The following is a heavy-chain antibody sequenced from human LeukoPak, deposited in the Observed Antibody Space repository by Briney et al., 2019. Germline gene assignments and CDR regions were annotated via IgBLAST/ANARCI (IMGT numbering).Heavy chain of an antibody. V-gene: IGHV4-34*01. CDR2: INRYGSA. CDR3: ARDSPYSPHDS. J-gene: IGHJ4*02. CDR1: GGSFNTFY. Sequence: KPSETLSLTCAVYGGSFNTFYWGWIRQPPGKGLEWIGQINRYGSANYNPSLKSRVAISLDTSKNQFSLKVTSVTAADTAIYYCARDSPYSPHDSWGQGTLVTVSS. D-gene: IGHD4-11*01.